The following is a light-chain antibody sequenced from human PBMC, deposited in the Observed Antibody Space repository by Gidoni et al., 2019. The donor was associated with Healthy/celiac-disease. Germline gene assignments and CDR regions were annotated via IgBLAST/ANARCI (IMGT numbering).Light chain of an antibody. CDR1: QSVSSY. CDR2: DAS. CDR3: QQRSNWLSLT. V-gene: IGKV3-11*01. Sequence: DIVFTQSPAPLSLSPGERATLSCRASQSVSSYYVGYQQKPAQAPRLLIYDASNRATGIPARFSGSGSGTDVTLTIISLEPEDFAVYYCQQRSNWLSLTFGGGTKVEIK. J-gene: IGKJ4*01.